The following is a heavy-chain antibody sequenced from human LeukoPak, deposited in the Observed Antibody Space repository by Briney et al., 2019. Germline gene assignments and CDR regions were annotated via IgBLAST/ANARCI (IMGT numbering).Heavy chain of an antibody. CDR1: GGSISSYY. CDR2: IYYSGST. Sequence: PSETLSLTCTVSGGSISSYYWSWIRQPPGKGLEWIGYIYYSGSTNYNPSLKSRVTISVDTSKNQFSLKLSSVTAADTAVYYCARDLRTGYYYYMDVWGKGTTVTVSS. CDR3: ARDLRTGYYYYMDV. D-gene: IGHD1-14*01. J-gene: IGHJ6*03. V-gene: IGHV4-59*12.